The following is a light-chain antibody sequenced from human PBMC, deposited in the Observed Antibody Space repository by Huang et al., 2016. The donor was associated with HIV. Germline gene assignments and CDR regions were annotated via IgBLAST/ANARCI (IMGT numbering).Light chain of an antibody. V-gene: IGKV1-33*01. CDR2: DAS. CDR3: QQYDNLPRT. J-gene: IGKJ2*01. CDR1: QDISNY. Sequence: DIQMTQSSASLSASVGDRVTITCQARQDISNYVNWYQQKPGKSPKLLIYDASNLERGVPSRFSGSGSGTDFTFTIISLQPEDIATYYCQQYDNLPRTFGQGTKLEIK.